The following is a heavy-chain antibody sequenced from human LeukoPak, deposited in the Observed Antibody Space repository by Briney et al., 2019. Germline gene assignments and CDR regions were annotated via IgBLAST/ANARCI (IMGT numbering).Heavy chain of an antibody. CDR2: ISGSGGST. Sequence: GGSLRLSCAASGFTFSSYAMSWVRQAPGKGLEWVSAISGSGGSTYYADSVKGRFTISRDNSKNTLYLQMNSLRAEDTAVYYCARDPGYYDSSGYLYYYYGMDVWGQGTTVTVSS. J-gene: IGHJ6*02. CDR3: ARDPGYYDSSGYLYYYYGMDV. V-gene: IGHV3-23*01. CDR1: GFTFSSYA. D-gene: IGHD3-22*01.